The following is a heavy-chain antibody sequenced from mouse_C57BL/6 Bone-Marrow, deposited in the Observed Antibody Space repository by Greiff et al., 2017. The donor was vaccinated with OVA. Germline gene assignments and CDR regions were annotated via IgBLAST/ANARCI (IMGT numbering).Heavy chain of an antibody. Sequence: QVHVKQSGAELVRPGASVKLSCKASGYTFTDYYINWVKQRPGQGLEWIARIYPGSGNTYYNEKFKGKATLTAEKSSSTAYMQLSSLTSEDSAVYFCRTNFYYGNYWYFDVWGTGTTVTVSS. CDR2: IYPGSGNT. D-gene: IGHD2-1*01. CDR3: RTNFYYGNYWYFDV. V-gene: IGHV1-76*01. CDR1: GYTFTDYY. J-gene: IGHJ1*03.